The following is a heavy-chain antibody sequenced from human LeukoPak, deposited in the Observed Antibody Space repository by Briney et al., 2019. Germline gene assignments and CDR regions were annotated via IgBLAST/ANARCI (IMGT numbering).Heavy chain of an antibody. D-gene: IGHD5-12*01. CDR1: GGSISSSSYY. CDR2: IYYSGST. CDR3: ARRGAVGHIVATTFDY. Sequence: SETLSLTCTVSGGSISSSSYYWGWIRQPPGKGLEWIGSIYYSGSTYYNPSLKSRVTISVDTSKNQFSLKLSSVTAADTAVYYCARRGAVGHIVATTFDYWGQGTLVTVSS. V-gene: IGHV4-39*01. J-gene: IGHJ4*02.